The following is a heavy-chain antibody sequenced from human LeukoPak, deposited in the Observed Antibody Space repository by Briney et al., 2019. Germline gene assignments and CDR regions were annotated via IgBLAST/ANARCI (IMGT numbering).Heavy chain of an antibody. V-gene: IGHV4-39*01. CDR1: GGSISSSTYY. CDR3: ARRAAGYSTGWRGVFDY. D-gene: IGHD6-19*01. J-gene: IGHJ4*02. CDR2: IYYSGST. Sequence: PSATLSLTCAVSGGSISSSTYYWAWIRQPPGKGLEWIANIYYSGSTYYNPSLESRVTISVDTSKNQFSLKLRSATAADTAVYYCARRAAGYSTGWRGVFDYWGQGTLVTVSS.